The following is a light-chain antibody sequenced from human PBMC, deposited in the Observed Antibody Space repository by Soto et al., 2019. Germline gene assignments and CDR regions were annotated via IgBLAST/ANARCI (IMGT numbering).Light chain of an antibody. CDR1: QSVSIH. Sequence: ETGMTQSPGTLSVSLGERATLSCRASQSVSIHLAWYQQKPGQAPRLLIYGASTRTFDVPDRFSGSGSGTNFTLTISRLQPEDFAVYYCQQRSNWPPITFGQGTRLEIK. V-gene: IGKV3D-15*01. CDR3: QQRSNWPPIT. J-gene: IGKJ5*01. CDR2: GAS.